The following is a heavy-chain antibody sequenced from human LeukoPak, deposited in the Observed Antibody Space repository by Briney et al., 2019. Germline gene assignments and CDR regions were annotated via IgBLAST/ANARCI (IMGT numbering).Heavy chain of an antibody. J-gene: IGHJ4*02. D-gene: IGHD1-26*01. CDR2: IIPIFGTA. Sequence: ASVKVSCKASGGTFSSYAISWVRQAPGQGLEWMGGIIPIFGTANYAQKFQGRVTITTDESTSTAYMELSSLRSEDTAVYYCAREGAGEPRRYFDYWGQGTLVTVSS. CDR1: GGTFSSYA. V-gene: IGHV1-69*05. CDR3: AREGAGEPRRYFDY.